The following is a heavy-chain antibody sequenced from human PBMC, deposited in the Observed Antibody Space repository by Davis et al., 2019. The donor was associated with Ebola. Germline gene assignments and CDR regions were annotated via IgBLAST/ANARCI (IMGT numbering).Heavy chain of an antibody. CDR3: ARVVRGGTGPHLFDP. V-gene: IGHV1-69*13. CDR2: IIPIFGTA. J-gene: IGHJ5*02. CDR1: GGTFSSYA. Sequence: SVKVSCKASGGTFSSYAISWVRQAPGQGLEWMGGIIPIFGTANYAQKFQGRVTITADESTSTAYMELSSLRSEDTAVYYCARVVRGGTGPHLFDPWGQGTLVTVSS. D-gene: IGHD1-1*01.